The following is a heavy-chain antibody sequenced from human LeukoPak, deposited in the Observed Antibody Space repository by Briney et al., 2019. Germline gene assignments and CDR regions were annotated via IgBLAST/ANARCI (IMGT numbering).Heavy chain of an antibody. D-gene: IGHD2-2*01. J-gene: IGHJ5*02. CDR3: ARRYCSSTSCYLGYWFDP. V-gene: IGHV5-51*01. CDR2: IYPCDSDT. CDR1: GYSFTSYW. Sequence: GESLKISCKGSGYSFTSYWIAWVRQMPGKGLEWMGIIYPCDSDTRYSPSFQGQVTISADKSISTAYLQWSSLKASDTAMYYCARRYCSSTSCYLGYWFDPWGQGTLVTVSS.